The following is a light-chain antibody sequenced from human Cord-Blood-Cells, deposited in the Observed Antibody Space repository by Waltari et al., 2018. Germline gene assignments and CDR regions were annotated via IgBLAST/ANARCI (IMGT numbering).Light chain of an antibody. CDR2: KDS. Sequence: SYELTQPSSVSVSPGPTARITRPGDVLARKYARWFQQKPGQAPVLVIYKDSQRPSGIPERFSGASSGTTVTLTISGAQVEDEADYYCYSAADNNRVFGGGTKLTVL. V-gene: IGLV3-27*01. CDR3: YSAADNNRV. CDR1: VLARKY. J-gene: IGLJ3*02.